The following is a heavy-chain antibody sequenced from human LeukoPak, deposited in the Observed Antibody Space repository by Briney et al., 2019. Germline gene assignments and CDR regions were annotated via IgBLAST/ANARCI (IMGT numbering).Heavy chain of an antibody. CDR2: INPNSGGT. V-gene: IGHV1-2*02. Sequence: ASVKVSCKASGYTFTGYYMHWVRQAPGQGLEWMGWINPNSGGTNYAQKFQGRVTLTRDTSISTAYMEVTRLTSDDTAIYYCARDPVDGYSHYDFWGQGTLVTVPS. J-gene: IGHJ4*02. CDR1: GYTFTGYY. CDR3: ARDPVDGYSHYDF. D-gene: IGHD5-24*01.